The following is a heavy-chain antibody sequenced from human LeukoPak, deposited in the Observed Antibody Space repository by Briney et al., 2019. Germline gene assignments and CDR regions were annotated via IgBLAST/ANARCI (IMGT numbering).Heavy chain of an antibody. CDR1: GFTVSSNY. CDR2: INSDGSSA. V-gene: IGHV3-74*01. CDR3: ARDRSGPGYHFDY. Sequence: GGSLRLSCAASGFTVSSNYMSWVRQAPGKGLVWVSHINSDGSSATYADSVKGRLTISRDNAKNTVYLQMNSLRAEDTAVYYCARDRSGPGYHFDYWGQGTLVTVSS. J-gene: IGHJ4*02. D-gene: IGHD1-1*01.